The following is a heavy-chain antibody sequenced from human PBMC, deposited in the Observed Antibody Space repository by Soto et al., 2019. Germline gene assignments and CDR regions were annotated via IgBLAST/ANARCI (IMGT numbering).Heavy chain of an antibody. CDR3: ARAPATMVRGVYYYYYYMDV. CDR1: GGSFSGYY. CDR2: INHSGST. Sequence: SETLSLTCTAYGGSFSGYYWSWIRQPPGKGLEWIGEINHSGSTNYNPSLKSRVTISVDTSKNQFSLKLSSVTAADTAVYYCARAPATMVRGVYYYYYYMDVWGQGTMVTVSS. D-gene: IGHD3-10*01. J-gene: IGHJ6*03. V-gene: IGHV4-34*01.